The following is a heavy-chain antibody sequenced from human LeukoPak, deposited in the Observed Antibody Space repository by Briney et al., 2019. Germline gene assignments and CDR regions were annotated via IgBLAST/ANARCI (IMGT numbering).Heavy chain of an antibody. V-gene: IGHV1-46*01. Sequence: XXAPGQGVEWMGIINPSGGSTSYAQKFQGRVTMTRDMSTSTVYMELSSLRSEDTAVYYCARGYYYYMDVWGKGTTXT. CDR2: INPSGGST. J-gene: IGHJ6*03. CDR3: ARGYYYYMDV.